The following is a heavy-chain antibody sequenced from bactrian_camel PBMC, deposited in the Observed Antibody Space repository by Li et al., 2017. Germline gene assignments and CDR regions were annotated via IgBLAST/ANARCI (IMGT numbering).Heavy chain of an antibody. CDR2: ILTGGGAT. D-gene: IGHD2*01. CDR3: AASNFGACGGFRFTPRFYSY. V-gene: IGHV3S53*01. CDR1: GNSDSAAC. J-gene: IGHJ4*01. Sequence: HVQLVESGGHSLQAGGSLRLSYVVSGNSDSAACMGWFRQVPSKEREGVATILTGGGATSYADFVKGRFTISRDNAKNTVYLEMSSLKPEDTAMYYWAASNFGACGGFRFTPRFYSYWGQGTQVTVS.